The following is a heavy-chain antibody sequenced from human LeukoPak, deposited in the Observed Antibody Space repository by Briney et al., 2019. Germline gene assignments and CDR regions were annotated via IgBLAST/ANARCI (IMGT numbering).Heavy chain of an antibody. CDR3: AREVVVAATVHWFDP. J-gene: IGHJ5*02. CDR1: GFTFSSYS. D-gene: IGHD2-15*01. CDR2: ISSSSSYI. V-gene: IGHV3-21*01. Sequence: PGGSLRLSCAASGFTFSSYSMNWVRQAPGKGLEWVSSISSSSSYIYYADSVKGRFTISRDNAKNSLYLQMNSLRAEDTAVYYCAREVVVAATVHWFDPWGQGTLVTVSS.